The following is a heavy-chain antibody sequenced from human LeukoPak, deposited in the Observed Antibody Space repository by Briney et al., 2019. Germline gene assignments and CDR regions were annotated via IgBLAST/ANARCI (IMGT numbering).Heavy chain of an antibody. CDR2: INHNGEAI. V-gene: IGHV3-48*02. Sequence: GGSLRLSCAASGFPFGSYVLSWVRQAPGKGLEWIAYINHNGEAIYYPDFVKGRFIISRDNAKKSLFLQMNDLRDEDTAVYYCARDYDWAFDFWGQGTLVTVSS. CDR1: GFPFGSYV. D-gene: IGHD3-9*01. CDR3: ARDYDWAFDF. J-gene: IGHJ4*02.